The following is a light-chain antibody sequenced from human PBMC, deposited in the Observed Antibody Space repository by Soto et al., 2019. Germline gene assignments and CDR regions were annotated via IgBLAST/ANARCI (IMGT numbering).Light chain of an antibody. V-gene: IGLV1-44*01. Sequence: QSVLTQPPSASGTPGQRVTISCSGSSSNIRSNTVNWYRQLPGTAPKLLIYGNNQRPSGVPDRFSGSKSGTSASLAISGLQSDEADYYCAAWDDSLNGWVFGGGTKLTVL. J-gene: IGLJ3*02. CDR2: GNN. CDR1: SSNIRSNT. CDR3: AAWDDSLNGWV.